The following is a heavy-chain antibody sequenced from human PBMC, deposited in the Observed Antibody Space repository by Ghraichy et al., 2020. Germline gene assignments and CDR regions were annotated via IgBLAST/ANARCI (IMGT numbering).Heavy chain of an antibody. V-gene: IGHV1-18*04. D-gene: IGHD4-17*01. Sequence: ASVKVSCKASGYTFTSYGISWVRQAPGQWLEWMGWISAYNGNTNYAQKLQGRVTMTTDTSTSTAYMELRSLRSDDTAVYYCARYGLYGDSLKYGMDVWGQGTTVTVS. CDR3: ARYGLYGDSLKYGMDV. CDR2: ISAYNGNT. CDR1: GYTFTSYG. J-gene: IGHJ6*02.